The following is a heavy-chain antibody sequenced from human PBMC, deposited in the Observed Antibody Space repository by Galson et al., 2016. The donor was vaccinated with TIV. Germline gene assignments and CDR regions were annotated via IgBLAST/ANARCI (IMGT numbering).Heavy chain of an antibody. V-gene: IGHV1-69*13. CDR3: ARPSDSSWYFDL. CDR1: GGIFSGYA. J-gene: IGHJ2*01. CDR2: IISIFRSP. D-gene: IGHD6-13*01. Sequence: SVKVSCKASGGIFSGYAINWVRQAPGQGLGWMGRIISIFRSPNYAQRFQGRVTITADESTSTAFVELSSLRSDDTAVYYCARPSDSSWYFDLWGRGTPVIVSS.